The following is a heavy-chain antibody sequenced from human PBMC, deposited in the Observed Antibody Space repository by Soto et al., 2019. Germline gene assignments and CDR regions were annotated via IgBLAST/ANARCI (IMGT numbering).Heavy chain of an antibody. D-gene: IGHD1-20*01. V-gene: IGHV4-59*01. CDR3: ARVALITGLHYFDY. J-gene: IGHJ4*02. Sequence: NPSETLSLTCTVSGGSISSYYWSWIRQPPGKGLEWIGYIYYSGSTNYNPSLKSRVTISVDTSKNQFSLKLSSVTAADTAVYYCARVALITGLHYFDYWGQGTLVTVSS. CDR2: IYYSGST. CDR1: GGSISSYY.